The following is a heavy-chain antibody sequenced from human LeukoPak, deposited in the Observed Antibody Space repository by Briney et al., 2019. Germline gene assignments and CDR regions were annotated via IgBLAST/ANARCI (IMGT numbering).Heavy chain of an antibody. CDR1: GFQFNTYW. CDR2: IKEDGSET. V-gene: IGHV3-7*05. Sequence: PGGSLRLSCAGSGFQFNTYWISWIRQAPGQGLQWLGNIKEDGSETYYVGSLKGRLTISRDNAKNSSFLEMSSLGVEDTAVYYCARDVGRFCTRGSCFSDAWGQGTLVTVSS. D-gene: IGHD2-15*01. J-gene: IGHJ5*02. CDR3: ARDVGRFCTRGSCFSDA.